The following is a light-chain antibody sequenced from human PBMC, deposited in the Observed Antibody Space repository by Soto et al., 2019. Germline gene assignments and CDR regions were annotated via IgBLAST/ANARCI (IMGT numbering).Light chain of an antibody. CDR1: QSVSNN. CDR3: QQYNNWWT. J-gene: IGKJ1*01. Sequence: EIVMTQSPATLSVSPGERATLSCRVSQSVSNNLAWYQKKPGQAPRLLIYGASTRATGIPATFGGSGSATEFTLTITSLQSEDFPVYYWQQYNNWWTFGQGTRV. CDR2: GAS. V-gene: IGKV3-15*01.